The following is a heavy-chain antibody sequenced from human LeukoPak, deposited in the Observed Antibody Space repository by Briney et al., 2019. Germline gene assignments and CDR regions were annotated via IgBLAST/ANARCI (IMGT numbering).Heavy chain of an antibody. V-gene: IGHV3-30-3*01. J-gene: IGHJ4*02. CDR1: GFTFSPYA. Sequence: GGSLRLSCAASGFTFSPYAMHWVRQAPGKGLEWVAVISYDGSNTYYADSVKGRFTISRDNSKNTLYLQMNSLRTEDTALYYCARTVKWLSPHFDYWGQGTLVTVSS. CDR2: ISYDGSNT. CDR3: ARTVKWLSPHFDY. D-gene: IGHD3-22*01.